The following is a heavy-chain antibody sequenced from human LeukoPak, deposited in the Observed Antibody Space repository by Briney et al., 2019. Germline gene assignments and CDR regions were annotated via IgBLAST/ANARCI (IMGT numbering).Heavy chain of an antibody. CDR3: ASDYGSGSPSYYGMDV. CDR1: GFSFSSYA. J-gene: IGHJ6*02. Sequence: PGGSLRLSCAASGFSFSSYAMSWVRQAPGKGLVWVSHISGSGGSTYYADSVKGRFTISRDNSKNTLYLQMNSLRAEDTAVYYCASDYGSGSPSYYGMDVWGQGTTVTVSS. V-gene: IGHV3-23*01. D-gene: IGHD3-10*01. CDR2: ISGSGGST.